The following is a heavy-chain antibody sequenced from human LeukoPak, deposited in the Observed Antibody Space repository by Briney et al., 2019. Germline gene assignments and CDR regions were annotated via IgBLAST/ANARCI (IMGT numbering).Heavy chain of an antibody. V-gene: IGHV1-2*02. J-gene: IGHJ3*02. CDR3: ARDQDSITIFGVVIADLEFDI. D-gene: IGHD3-3*01. CDR1: GYTFTGYY. CDR2: INPNSGGT. Sequence: ASVKVSCKASGYTFTGYYMHWVRQAPGQGLEWMGWINPNSGGTNYAQKFQGRVTMTRDTSISTAYMELSRLRSDDTAVYYCARDQDSITIFGVVIADLEFDIWGQGTMVTVSS.